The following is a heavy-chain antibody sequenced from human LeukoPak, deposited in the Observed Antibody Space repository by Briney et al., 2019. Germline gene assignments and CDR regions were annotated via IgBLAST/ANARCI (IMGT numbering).Heavy chain of an antibody. CDR2: IYYSGST. V-gene: IGHV4-39*07. CDR3: ARTLGYCSGGSCTGSYFDY. D-gene: IGHD2-15*01. Sequence: SETLSLTCTVSGVSISSSSYYWGWIRQPPGKGLEWIGGIYYSGSTYYNPSLKSRVTISVDTSKNQFSLKLSSVTAADTAVYYCARTLGYCSGGSCTGSYFDYWGQGTLVTVSS. J-gene: IGHJ4*02. CDR1: GVSISSSSYY.